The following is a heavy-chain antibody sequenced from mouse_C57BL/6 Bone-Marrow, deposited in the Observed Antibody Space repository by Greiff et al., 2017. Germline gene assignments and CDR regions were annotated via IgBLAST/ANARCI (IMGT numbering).Heavy chain of an antibody. CDR1: GFPITSGYY. Sequence: QVQLKESGPGLVKPSQSLFLTCSITGFPITSGYYWIWIRQSPGKPLEWMGYITHSGETFYNPSLQSPISITRETSKNQFFLQLNSVTTEDTAMYYCAGGVYPSYAMDYWGQGTSVTVSS. D-gene: IGHD2-1*01. V-gene: IGHV12-3*01. CDR2: ITHSGET. J-gene: IGHJ4*01. CDR3: AGGVYPSYAMDY.